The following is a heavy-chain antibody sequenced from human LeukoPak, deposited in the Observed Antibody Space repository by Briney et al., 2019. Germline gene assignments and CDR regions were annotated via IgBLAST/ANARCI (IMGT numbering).Heavy chain of an antibody. CDR1: GFTFSSYV. CDR2: ISGSGGST. CDR3: AKDGGFDRYCSGGSCYIHY. Sequence: GGSLRLSCAASGFTFSSYVTTWVRQAPGKGLEWVSGISGSGGSTYYADSVKGRFTISKDNSKNTLYLQMNSLRAEDTAVYYCAKDGGFDRYCSGGSCYIHYWGQGTLVTVSS. D-gene: IGHD2-15*01. V-gene: IGHV3-23*01. J-gene: IGHJ4*02.